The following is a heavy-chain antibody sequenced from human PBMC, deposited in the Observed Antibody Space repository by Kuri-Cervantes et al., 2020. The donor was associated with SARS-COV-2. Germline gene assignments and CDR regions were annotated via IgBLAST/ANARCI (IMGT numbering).Heavy chain of an antibody. V-gene: IGHV3-11*05. D-gene: IGHD6-25*01. Sequence: GGSLRLSCAVSGFTVSRNYMSWVRQAPGKGLEWVSYISSSSSYTNYADSVKGRFTISRDNAKNSLYLQMNSLRAEDTAVYYCARDAARAAFDIWGQGTMVTVSS. J-gene: IGHJ3*02. CDR2: ISSSSSYT. CDR3: ARDAARAAFDI. CDR1: GFTVSRNY.